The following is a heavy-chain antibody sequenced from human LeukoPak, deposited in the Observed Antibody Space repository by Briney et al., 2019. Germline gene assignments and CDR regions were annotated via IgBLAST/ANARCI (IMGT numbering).Heavy chain of an antibody. CDR3: ARGGGNFDY. D-gene: IGHD2-15*01. Sequence: TGGSLRLSCAASELTFSSYTINWVRQAPGKGLEWVSSISSTSTYISYADSVKGRFTISRDNAKNSLYLQMNSLRAEDTAVYYCARGGGNFDYWGQGTLVTVSS. CDR1: ELTFSSYT. J-gene: IGHJ4*02. V-gene: IGHV3-21*01. CDR2: ISSTSTYI.